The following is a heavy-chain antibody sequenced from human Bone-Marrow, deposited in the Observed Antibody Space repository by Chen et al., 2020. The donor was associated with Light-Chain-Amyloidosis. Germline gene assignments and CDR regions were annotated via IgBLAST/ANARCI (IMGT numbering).Heavy chain of an antibody. J-gene: IGHJ3*02. CDR2: IRGRGGSR. Sequence: EVQLVESGGGLLQRGGSLRLSCAASGFAFSSYAMSWVRQAPGKGLEWVSTIRGRGGSRYYGDAVKGRLTISRDNSKSALFLEMNSLRAGDTAVYYCAKDISYDDILAGCPAGAFDIWGEGTMVTVSS. CDR3: AKDISYDDILAGCPAGAFDI. D-gene: IGHD3-9*01. CDR1: GFAFSSYA. V-gene: IGHV3-23*04.